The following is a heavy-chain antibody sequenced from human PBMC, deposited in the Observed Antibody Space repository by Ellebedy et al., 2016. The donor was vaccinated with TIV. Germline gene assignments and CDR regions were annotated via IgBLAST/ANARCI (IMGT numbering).Heavy chain of an antibody. J-gene: IGHJ4*02. CDR2: IKQDGREK. D-gene: IGHD3-22*01. CDR1: RFTFSSYW. CDR3: ARDGITMIVVVKHFDY. V-gene: IGHV3-7*01. Sequence: GESLKISCVASRFTFSSYWMSWVRQVPGKGLEWVANIKQDGREKYYVDSVKGRFTISRDNAKNSLYLQMNSLRAEDTAVYYCARDGITMIVVVKHFDYWGQGTLVTVSS.